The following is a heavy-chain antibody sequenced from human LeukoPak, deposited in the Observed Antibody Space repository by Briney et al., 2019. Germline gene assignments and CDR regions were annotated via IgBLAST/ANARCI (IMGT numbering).Heavy chain of an antibody. D-gene: IGHD3-22*01. V-gene: IGHV3-53*01. CDR1: GFTVSSNY. J-gene: IGHJ5*02. CDR2: IYSGGST. Sequence: PGGSLRLSCAASGFTVSSNYMSWVRQAPGKGLEWVSVIYSGGSTYYADSVKGRFTISRDNSKNTLYLQMNSLRAADTAVYYCARDPPYPYYYDSSNWFDPWGQGTLVTVSS. CDR3: ARDPPYPYYYDSSNWFDP.